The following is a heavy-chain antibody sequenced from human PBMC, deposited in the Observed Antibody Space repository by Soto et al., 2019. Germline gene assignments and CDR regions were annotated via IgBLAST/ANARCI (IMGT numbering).Heavy chain of an antibody. V-gene: IGHV3-30*03. Sequence: GGSLRLSCAASRFTFSSYGMHWVRQAPGKGLEWVAVISYDGSNKYYADSVKGRFTISRDNSKNTLYLQMNSLRAEDTAVYYCARNDILTGYLAHNWFDPSGQGTLVTVSS. D-gene: IGHD3-9*01. CDR3: ARNDILTGYLAHNWFDP. CDR2: ISYDGSNK. J-gene: IGHJ5*02. CDR1: RFTFSSYG.